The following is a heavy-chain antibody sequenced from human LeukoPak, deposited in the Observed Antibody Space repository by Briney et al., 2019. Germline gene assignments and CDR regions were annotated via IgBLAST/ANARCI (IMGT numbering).Heavy chain of an antibody. CDR2: ISGDGGST. D-gene: IGHD3-22*01. Sequence: PGGSLRLSCAASGFTFDDYAMHWVRQAPGKGLEWVSLISGDGGSTYYADSVKGRFTISRGNSKDSLYLQMNSLRTEDTALYYCAKDWGAYYDSSGFYSGDFDYWGQGTLVTVSS. CDR3: AKDWGAYYDSSGFYSGDFDY. CDR1: GFTFDDYA. V-gene: IGHV3-43*02. J-gene: IGHJ4*02.